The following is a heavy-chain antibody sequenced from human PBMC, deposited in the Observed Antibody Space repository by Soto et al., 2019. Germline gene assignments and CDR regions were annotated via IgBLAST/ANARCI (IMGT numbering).Heavy chain of an antibody. V-gene: IGHV3-53*01. CDR1: GFSVSSSH. Sequence: EVQLVDSGGDLVQPGGSLRLSCAAAGFSVSSSHMNWVRQAPGKGLEWISVIYSGGATYYAVSVNGRFTMSRDKSKNMVYRQMNSLRAEDTAVYYCARVGPYESGSYMFRYNWFDPWGQGTLVTVSS. D-gene: IGHD3-10*01. J-gene: IGHJ5*02. CDR2: IYSGGAT. CDR3: ARVGPYESGSYMFRYNWFDP.